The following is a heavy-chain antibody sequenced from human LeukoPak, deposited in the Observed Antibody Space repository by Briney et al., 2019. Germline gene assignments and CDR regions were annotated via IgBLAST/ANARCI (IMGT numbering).Heavy chain of an antibody. V-gene: IGHV3-7*01. Sequence: PGGSLRLSCATSGFSFSSSGMHWVRQAPGKGLEWVANIKQDGSEKYYVDSVKGRFTISRDNAKNSLYLQMNSLRAEDTAVYYCARDHRMAATPPEYFQHWGQGTLVTVSS. CDR3: ARDHRMAATPPEYFQH. CDR1: GFSFSSSG. J-gene: IGHJ1*01. CDR2: IKQDGSEK. D-gene: IGHD2-2*01.